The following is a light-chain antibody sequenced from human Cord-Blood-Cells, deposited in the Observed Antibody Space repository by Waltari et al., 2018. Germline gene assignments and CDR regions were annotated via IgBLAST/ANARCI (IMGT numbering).Light chain of an antibody. Sequence: DIQITQSPSSLSASAGDRVPITCRASQSISSYLNWYQQKPGKAPKLLIYAASSLQSGVPSRFSGSGSGTDFTLTISSLQPEDFATYYCQQSYSTPYTFGQGTKLEIK. CDR2: AAS. V-gene: IGKV1-39*01. J-gene: IGKJ2*01. CDR1: QSISSY. CDR3: QQSYSTPYT.